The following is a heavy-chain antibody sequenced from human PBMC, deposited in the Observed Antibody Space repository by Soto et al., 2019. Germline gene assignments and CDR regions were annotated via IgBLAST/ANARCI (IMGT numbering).Heavy chain of an antibody. CDR2: INPSGGST. CDR3: ARSLWSGYYYYGMDV. V-gene: IGHV1-46*01. D-gene: IGHD3-3*01. CDR1: GYTFTSYY. Sequence: ASVKVSCKASGYTFTSYYMHWVRPAPGQGLEWMGIINPSGGSTSYAQKFQGRVTMTRDTSTSTVYMELSSLRSEDTAVYYCARSLWSGYYYYGMDVWGQGTTVTVSS. J-gene: IGHJ6*02.